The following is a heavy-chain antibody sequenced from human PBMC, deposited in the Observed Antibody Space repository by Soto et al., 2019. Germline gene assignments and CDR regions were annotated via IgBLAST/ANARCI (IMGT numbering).Heavy chain of an antibody. V-gene: IGHV3-53*01. D-gene: IGHD3-22*01. CDR1: GVTVSSNY. CDR2: IYSRGST. Sequence: TGGSLRLSCAASGVTVSSNYRSWVRQAPGKGLEWVSVIYSRGSTYYADSVKGRFTISRDNSKNTLYLQMSSLRAEDMAVYYCARELYDSSGYYLGYWGQGTLVTVSS. CDR3: ARELYDSSGYYLGY. J-gene: IGHJ4*02.